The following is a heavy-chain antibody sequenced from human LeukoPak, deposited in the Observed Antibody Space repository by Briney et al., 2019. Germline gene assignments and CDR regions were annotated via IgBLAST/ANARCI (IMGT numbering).Heavy chain of an antibody. V-gene: IGHV3-48*04. Sequence: GGSLRLSCAASGFTFSSYGMNWVRQAPGKGLEWVSYISSSSSTMCYADSVKGRFTISRDNAKNSLYLQMNSLRAEDTAVYYCARDGHYGSGDFDPWGQGTLVTVSS. J-gene: IGHJ5*02. CDR3: ARDGHYGSGDFDP. CDR2: ISSSSSTM. CDR1: GFTFSSYG. D-gene: IGHD3-10*01.